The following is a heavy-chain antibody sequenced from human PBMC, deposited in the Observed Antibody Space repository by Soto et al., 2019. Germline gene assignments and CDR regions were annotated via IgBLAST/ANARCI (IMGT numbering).Heavy chain of an antibody. J-gene: IGHJ5*02. CDR1: GFTFGDYA. V-gene: IGHV3-9*01. D-gene: IGHD6-19*01. Sequence: GGSLRLSCAASGFTFGDYAMHWVRQPPGKGLEWVSGVSWNSGSIGYVDSVKGRFSISRDNAKNSLYLQMNSLTAEDTALYYCAKAPGWYSGFYAWGQGTLVTVSS. CDR3: AKAPGWYSGFYA. CDR2: VSWNSGSI.